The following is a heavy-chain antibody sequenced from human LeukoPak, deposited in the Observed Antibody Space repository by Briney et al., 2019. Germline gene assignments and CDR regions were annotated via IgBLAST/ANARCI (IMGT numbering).Heavy chain of an antibody. D-gene: IGHD4-17*01. CDR2: MNPNSGNT. V-gene: IGHV1-8*01. J-gene: IGHJ4*02. CDR3: ARVGTTVTEYYFDY. CDR1: GYTFTSYD. Sequence: GASVKVSCKASGYTFTSYDINWARQATGQGLEWMGWMNPNSGNTGYAQKFQGRVTMTRNTSISTAYMELSSLRSEDTAVYYCARVGTTVTEYYFDYWGQGTLVTVSS.